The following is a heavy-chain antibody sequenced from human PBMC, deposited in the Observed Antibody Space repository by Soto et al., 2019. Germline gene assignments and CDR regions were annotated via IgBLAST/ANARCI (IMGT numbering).Heavy chain of an antibody. CDR3: ARYSEAAAGRGHYYYGMDV. D-gene: IGHD6-13*01. Sequence: SVKVSCKASGGTFSSYAISWVRQAPGQGLEWMGGIIPIFGTANYAQKFQGRVTITADESTSTAYMELSSLRSEDTAVYYCARYSEAAAGRGHYYYGMDVWGQGTTVTVSS. V-gene: IGHV1-69*13. J-gene: IGHJ6*02. CDR1: GGTFSSYA. CDR2: IIPIFGTA.